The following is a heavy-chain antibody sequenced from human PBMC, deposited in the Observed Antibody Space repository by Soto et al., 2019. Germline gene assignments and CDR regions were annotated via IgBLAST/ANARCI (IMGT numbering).Heavy chain of an antibody. CDR1: AFTFGDYA. J-gene: IGHJ4*02. CDR3: AKGYTTSCFAHFDF. CDR2: ISWNRSNI. Sequence: EVQLVESCGGLFQPGRSLRVSCADSAFTFGDYAMHWDRLAPEKGLDCVSCISWNRSNIVYVDVVAGRFTISRDYAKNSLYLQMPSLRPEDTAFYFCAKGYTTSCFAHFDFWGQGALVTVSS. D-gene: IGHD2-2*01. V-gene: IGHV3-9*01.